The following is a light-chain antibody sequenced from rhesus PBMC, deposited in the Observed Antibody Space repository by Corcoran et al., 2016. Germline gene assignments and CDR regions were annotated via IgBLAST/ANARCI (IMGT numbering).Light chain of an antibody. J-gene: IGKJ2*01. V-gene: IGKV1-28*02. CDR2: DAS. Sequence: DIQMTQSPSSLSASVGDTVTITCRASQGISSYINWIQQKPGKAPKLLIYDASSLESGVPSRFRGGGSGTVCTLTISRLQPGVFASYYCLQHNSYPYRFGQRTKVKI. CDR3: LQHNSYPYR. CDR1: QGISSY.